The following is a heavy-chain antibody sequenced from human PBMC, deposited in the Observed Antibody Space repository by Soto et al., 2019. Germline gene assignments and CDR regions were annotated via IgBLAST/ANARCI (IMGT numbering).Heavy chain of an antibody. CDR2: IWYDGSNK. CDR1: GFTFSSYG. D-gene: IGHD5-12*01. Sequence: VGSLRLSCAASGFTFSSYGMHWVRQAPGKGLEWVAVIWYDGSNKYYADSVKGRFTISRDNSKNTLYLQMNSLRAEDTAVYYCARGRWLQLRDDAFDIWGQGTMVTVSS. J-gene: IGHJ3*02. CDR3: ARGRWLQLRDDAFDI. V-gene: IGHV3-33*01.